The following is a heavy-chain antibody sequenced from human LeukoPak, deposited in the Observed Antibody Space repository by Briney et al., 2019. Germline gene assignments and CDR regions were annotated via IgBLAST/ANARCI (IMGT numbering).Heavy chain of an antibody. J-gene: IGHJ5*02. CDR3: ARDLITMVRGVMWWFDP. CDR2: INPNSGGT. V-gene: IGHV1-2*02. CDR1: GYTFTGYY. D-gene: IGHD3-10*01. Sequence: VASVKVSCKASGYTFTGYYMHWVRQAPGQGLEWMGWINPNSGGTNYAQKFQGRVTMTRDTSISTAYMELSRLRSDDTAVYYCARDLITMVRGVMWWFDPWGQGTLVTVSS.